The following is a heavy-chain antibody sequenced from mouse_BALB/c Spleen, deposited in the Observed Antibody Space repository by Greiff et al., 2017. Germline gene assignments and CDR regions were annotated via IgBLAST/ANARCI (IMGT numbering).Heavy chain of an antibody. CDR2: ISYSGST. V-gene: IGHV3-2*02. Sequence: EVKLVESGPGLVKPSQSLSLTCTVTGYSITSDYAWNWIRQFPGNKLEWMGYISYSGSTSYNPSLKSRISITRDTSKNQFFLQLNSVTTEDTATYYCARSRGSHFDYWGQGTTLTVSS. CDR1: GYSITSDYA. CDR3: ARSRGSHFDY. D-gene: IGHD1-1*02. J-gene: IGHJ2*01.